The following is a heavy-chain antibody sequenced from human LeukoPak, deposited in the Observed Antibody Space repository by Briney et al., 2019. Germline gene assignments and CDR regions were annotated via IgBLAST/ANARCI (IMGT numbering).Heavy chain of an antibody. CDR2: IYYSGST. D-gene: IGHD3-10*01. V-gene: IGHV4-59*08. Sequence: SETLSLTCTVSGGSISSYYWSWIRQPPGKGLEWIGYIYYSGSTNYNPSLKSRVTISVDTSKNQFSLKLSSVTAADTAVYYCARVEYGSGSYYWGQGTLVTVSS. CDR3: ARVEYGSGSYY. J-gene: IGHJ4*02. CDR1: GGSISSYY.